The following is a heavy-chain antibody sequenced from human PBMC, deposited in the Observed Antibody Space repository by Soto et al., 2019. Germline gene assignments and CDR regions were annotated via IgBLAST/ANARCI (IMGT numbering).Heavy chain of an antibody. D-gene: IGHD3-16*02. CDR3: ARSAVSPFGGLIGPFDY. CDR2: INAANGNT. J-gene: IGHJ4*02. V-gene: IGHV1-3*01. CDR1: GFTFTNNA. Sequence: GASVKVSCKASGFTFTNNAIHWVRQAPGQRLEWMGWINAANGNTKYSQKFQGRVTIIRDTSAYTAYMELTSLRSEDTAVYYCARSAVSPFGGLIGPFDYWGQGTLVTVSS.